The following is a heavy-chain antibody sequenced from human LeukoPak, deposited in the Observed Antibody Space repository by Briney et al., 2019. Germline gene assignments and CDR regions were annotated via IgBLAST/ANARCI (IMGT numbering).Heavy chain of an antibody. V-gene: IGHV4-59*01. CDR1: GGSIGSYY. J-gene: IGHJ3*02. CDR3: ARDPRCSGGSCYAADAFDI. D-gene: IGHD2-15*01. CDR2: IYYSGST. Sequence: SETLSLTCTVSGGSIGSYYWSWIRQPPGKGLEWIGYIYYSGSTNYNPSLKSRATISVDTSKNQFSLKLSSVTAADTAVYYCARDPRCSGGSCYAADAFDIWGQGTMVTVSS.